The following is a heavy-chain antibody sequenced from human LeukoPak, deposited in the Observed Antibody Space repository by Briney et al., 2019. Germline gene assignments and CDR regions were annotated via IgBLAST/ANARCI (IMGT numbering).Heavy chain of an antibody. Sequence: PGGSLRLSCAASGFTFSSYAMSWVRQAPGKGLEWVSAISGSGGSTYYADSVKGRFTISRDNSKNTLYLQMNSLRAEDTAVYYCAKQGAAAVPNIYYYYMDVWGKGTTVTVSS. D-gene: IGHD6-13*01. CDR2: ISGSGGST. V-gene: IGHV3-23*01. J-gene: IGHJ6*03. CDR1: GFTFSSYA. CDR3: AKQGAAAVPNIYYYYMDV.